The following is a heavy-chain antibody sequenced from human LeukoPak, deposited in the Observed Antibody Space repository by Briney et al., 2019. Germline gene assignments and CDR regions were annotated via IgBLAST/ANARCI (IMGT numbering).Heavy chain of an antibody. J-gene: IGHJ5*02. Sequence: ASVTVSCKASGYNFRSSSVNWVRQAPGQGLEWMGWINTNTGNPTYAQGFTGRFVFSLDTSVSTAYLQISSLKAEDTAVYYCARSSGSYPHWFDPWGQGTLVTVSS. D-gene: IGHD1-26*01. CDR1: GYNFRSSS. CDR3: ARSSGSYPHWFDP. V-gene: IGHV7-4-1*02. CDR2: INTNTGNP.